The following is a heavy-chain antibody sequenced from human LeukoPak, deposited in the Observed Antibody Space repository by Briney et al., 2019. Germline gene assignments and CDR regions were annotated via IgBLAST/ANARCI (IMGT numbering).Heavy chain of an antibody. J-gene: IGHJ4*02. CDR1: GFTFSGYA. CDR3: ARGGEVSYCSSTSCPLDY. Sequence: GGSLRLSCAASGFTFSGYAMSWVRQAPGKGLEWVAVISHDGSNKYYADSVKGRFTISRDNSKNTLYLQMNSLRAEDTAVYYCARGGEVSYCSSTSCPLDYWGQGTLVTVSS. CDR2: ISHDGSNK. V-gene: IGHV3-30*04. D-gene: IGHD2-2*01.